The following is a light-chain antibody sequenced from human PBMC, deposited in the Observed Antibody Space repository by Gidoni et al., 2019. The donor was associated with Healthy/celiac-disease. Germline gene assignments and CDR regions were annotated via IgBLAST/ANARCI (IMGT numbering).Light chain of an antibody. CDR1: QSVSSSY. CDR3: QQYGSSPWT. V-gene: IGKV3-20*01. CDR2: GAS. J-gene: IGKJ1*01. Sequence: EIVLTPSPGTLSLSPGERATLSCRASQSVSSSYLAWYQQKPGQAPRLLIYGASSRATGIPDRLRGSGSGTDFTLTISRMEPEDFAVYYCQQYGSSPWTFGQGTKVEIK.